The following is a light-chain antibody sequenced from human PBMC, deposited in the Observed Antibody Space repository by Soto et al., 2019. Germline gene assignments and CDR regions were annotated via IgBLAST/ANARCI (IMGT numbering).Light chain of an antibody. J-gene: IGKJ4*01. CDR3: HQYDDYPLT. Sequence: DIYMTQSPSSLSASVGDIVIITCRASQDINKRLGWYQQKPGKARKSLIYRASNLQSGVPSRFIGSASGTEFTLTIINLQPEDFATYFCHQYDDYPLTFGGGTKFDI. CDR2: RAS. CDR1: QDINKR. V-gene: IGKV1D-16*01.